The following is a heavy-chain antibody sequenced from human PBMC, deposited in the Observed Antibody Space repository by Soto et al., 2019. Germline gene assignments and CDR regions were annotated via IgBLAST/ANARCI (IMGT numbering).Heavy chain of an antibody. V-gene: IGHV3-23*01. Sequence: GGSLRLSCAASGFTFNIYDMTWVRQAPGKGLEWVSTTGATGRTTYYSDSVKGRFTVSRDNSKNTLDLQMSNLRAEDTAVYYCATVHNTSRSFDYWGQGTLVTVSS. CDR3: ATVHNTSRSFDY. J-gene: IGHJ4*02. CDR2: TGATGRTT. D-gene: IGHD1-20*01. CDR1: GFTFNIYD.